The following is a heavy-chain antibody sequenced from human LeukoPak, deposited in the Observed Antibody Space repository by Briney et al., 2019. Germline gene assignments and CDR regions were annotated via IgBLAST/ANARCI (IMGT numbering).Heavy chain of an antibody. D-gene: IGHD3-9*01. J-gene: IGHJ3*02. CDR3: ARVLVPKYYDILTGSNAFDI. V-gene: IGHV1-69*13. CDR2: IIPIFGTA. CDR1: GGTFSSYA. Sequence: SVKVSCEASGGTFSSYAISWVRQAPGQGLEWMGGIIPIFGTANYAQKFQGRVTITADESTSTAYMELSSLRSEDTAVYYCARVLVPKYYDILTGSNAFDIWGQGTMVTVSS.